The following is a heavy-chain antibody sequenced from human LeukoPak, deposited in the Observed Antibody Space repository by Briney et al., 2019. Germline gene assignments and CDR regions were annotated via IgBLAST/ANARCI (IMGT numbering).Heavy chain of an antibody. CDR2: VNHSGST. J-gene: IGHJ4*02. CDR3: AGYYGSGRDPDY. D-gene: IGHD3-10*01. Sequence: PSETLSLTCAVYGGSFSGYYWSWIRQPPGKGLEWIGEVNHSGSTNYNPSLKSRVTISVDTSKNQFSLTLNSVTAADTAVYFCAGYYGSGRDPDYWGQGTLVTVSS. CDR1: GGSFSGYY. V-gene: IGHV4-34*01.